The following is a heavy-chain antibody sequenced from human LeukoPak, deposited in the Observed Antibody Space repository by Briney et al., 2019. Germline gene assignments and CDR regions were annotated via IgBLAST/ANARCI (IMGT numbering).Heavy chain of an antibody. Sequence: ASVKVSCKASGGTFISYAISWVRQAPGQGLEWMGGIIPIFGTANYAQKFQGRVTITADESTSTAYMELSSLRSEDTAVYYCARAGSCSGGSCYNPWGQGTPVTVSS. V-gene: IGHV1-69*13. CDR3: ARAGSCSGGSCYNP. CDR2: IIPIFGTA. CDR1: GGTFISYA. J-gene: IGHJ5*02. D-gene: IGHD2-15*01.